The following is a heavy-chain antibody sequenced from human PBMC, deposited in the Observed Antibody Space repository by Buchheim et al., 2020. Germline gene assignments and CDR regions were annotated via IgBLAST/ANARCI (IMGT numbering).Heavy chain of an antibody. CDR1: GGSFSGYY. CDR3: ARSRRDSSGYYPNYYYYYGMDV. V-gene: IGHV4-34*01. D-gene: IGHD3-22*01. Sequence: QVQLQQWGAGLLKPSETLSLTCAVYGGSFSGYYWSWIRQPPGKGLEWIGEINHSGSTNYNPSLKSRVTISVATSKNQFSLKLSSVTAADTAVYYCARSRRDSSGYYPNYYYYYGMDVWGQGTT. J-gene: IGHJ6*02. CDR2: INHSGST.